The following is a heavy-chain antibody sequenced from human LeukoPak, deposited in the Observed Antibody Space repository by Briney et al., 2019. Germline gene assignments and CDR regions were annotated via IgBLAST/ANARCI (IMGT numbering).Heavy chain of an antibody. CDR1: GYTFTSYD. CDR3: ARGLANDFWSGYLYYYYGMDV. D-gene: IGHD3-3*01. V-gene: IGHV1-8*01. J-gene: IGHJ6*02. CDR2: MNPNSGNT. Sequence: ASVKVSCKASGYTFTSYDIHWVRQATGQGLEWMGWMNPNSGNTGYAQKFQGRVTMTRNTSISTAYMELSSLRSEDTAVYYCARGLANDFWSGYLYYYYGMDVWGQGTTVTVSS.